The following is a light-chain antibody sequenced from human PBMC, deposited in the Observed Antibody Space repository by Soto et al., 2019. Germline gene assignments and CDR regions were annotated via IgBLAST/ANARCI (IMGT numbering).Light chain of an antibody. CDR1: RIGRKS. V-gene: IGLV3-21*04. CDR2: YDN. Sequence: SYELTQPPSESVAPGETASISCGGDRIGRKSVHWYQQKPAQAPVLVMYYDNDRPSEIPERFSGFNSGNTATLDISGVEAGDEADYYCQVWDTSSEHYVFGSGTKVTVL. J-gene: IGLJ1*01. CDR3: QVWDTSSEHYV.